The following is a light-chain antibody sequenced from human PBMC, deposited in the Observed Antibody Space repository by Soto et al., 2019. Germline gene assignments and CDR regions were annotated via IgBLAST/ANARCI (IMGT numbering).Light chain of an antibody. CDR2: EVN. V-gene: IGLV2-14*01. Sequence: QSALTQPASVSGSPGQPITISCSGTSSDIGAYKYVSWYQQHPGKVPKLMIYEVNNRPSGVSDRFSGAKSGNTASLTISGLQAEDEADYYCSSYSGDNTWVFGEGTKLTVL. J-gene: IGLJ3*02. CDR1: SSDIGAYKY. CDR3: SSYSGDNTWV.